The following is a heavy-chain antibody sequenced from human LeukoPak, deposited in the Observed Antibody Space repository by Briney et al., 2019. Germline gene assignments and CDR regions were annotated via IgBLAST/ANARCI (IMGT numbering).Heavy chain of an antibody. J-gene: IGHJ4*02. CDR3: ARMGIVGATDFDY. Sequence: ASAKDSCKSSAYTFTSYGISRVRQAPGQGLEWMGWISAYNGNTNYAQKLQGRVTMTTDTSTSTAYMELRSLRSDDTAVYYCARMGIVGATDFDYWGQGTLVTVSS. D-gene: IGHD1-26*01. CDR2: ISAYNGNT. CDR1: AYTFTSYG. V-gene: IGHV1-18*01.